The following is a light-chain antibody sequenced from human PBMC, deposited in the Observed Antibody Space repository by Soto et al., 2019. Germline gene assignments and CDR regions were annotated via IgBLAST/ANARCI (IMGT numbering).Light chain of an antibody. Sequence: DIQMTQSHSTLSASVGDRVTITCRASQNINTWLAWYQQKPGKAPKLLIFDAFSLQTGVPSRFSGSGSGTEFALTISSLQPEDFATYDCQQYHTFYSFGHGTRVEIK. CDR2: DAF. CDR1: QNINTW. V-gene: IGKV1-5*01. J-gene: IGKJ2*03. CDR3: QQYHTFYS.